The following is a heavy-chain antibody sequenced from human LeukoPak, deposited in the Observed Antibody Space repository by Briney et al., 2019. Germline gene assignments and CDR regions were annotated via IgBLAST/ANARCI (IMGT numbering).Heavy chain of an antibody. CDR2: IYYSGST. Sequence: ETLSLTCTVSGGSISSSSYYWGWIRQPPGKGLEWIGSIYYSGSTNYNPSLKSRITISVDTSKNQFSLKLSSVTAADTAVYYCAREGGSGSYSRGPSDYWGQGTLVTVSS. CDR3: AREGGSGSYSRGPSDY. D-gene: IGHD3-10*01. J-gene: IGHJ4*02. CDR1: GGSISSSSYY. V-gene: IGHV4-39*07.